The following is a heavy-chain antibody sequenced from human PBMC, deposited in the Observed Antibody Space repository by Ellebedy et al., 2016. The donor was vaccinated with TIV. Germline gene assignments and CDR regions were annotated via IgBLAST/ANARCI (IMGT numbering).Heavy chain of an antibody. CDR3: ARVNYYDSSGYYYFSSWFDP. Sequence: MPSETLSLTCTVSGGSISSYYWSWIRQPPGKGLEWIGEINHSGSTNYNPSLKSRVTISVDTSKNQFSLKLSSVTAADTAVYYCARVNYYDSSGYYYFSSWFDPWGQGTLVTVSS. CDR1: GGSISSYY. CDR2: INHSGST. J-gene: IGHJ5*02. V-gene: IGHV4-34*01. D-gene: IGHD3-22*01.